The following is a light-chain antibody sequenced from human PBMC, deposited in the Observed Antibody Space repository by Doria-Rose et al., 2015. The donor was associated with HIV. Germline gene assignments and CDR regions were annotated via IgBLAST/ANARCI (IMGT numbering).Light chain of an antibody. J-gene: IGKJ3*01. CDR2: ATS. CDR3: QQYYTPPLT. Sequence: GDRVTITCRASQDISNSLAWYQQTLGKAPKLLLYATSRLQSGVSSRFSGSGSGTDYNLTISSLQPEDFATYYCQQYYTPPLTFGPGTKVDI. CDR1: QDISNS. V-gene: IGKV1-NL1*01.